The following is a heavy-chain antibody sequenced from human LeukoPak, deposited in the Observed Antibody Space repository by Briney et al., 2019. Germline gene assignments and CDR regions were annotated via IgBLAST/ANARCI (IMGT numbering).Heavy chain of an antibody. J-gene: IGHJ5*02. CDR2: IVVGSGNT. CDR3: AAQVNYHDSTVWDP. V-gene: IGHV1-58*01. Sequence: ASVKVSCKASGFXFRTSAVQWVRQARGQRLRWIGWIVVGSGNTNYAQKFQERVTISRDMSTSTAYMELSSLRSEDTAVYYCAAQVNYHDSTVWDPWGQGTLVTVSS. CDR1: GFXFRTSA. D-gene: IGHD3-22*01.